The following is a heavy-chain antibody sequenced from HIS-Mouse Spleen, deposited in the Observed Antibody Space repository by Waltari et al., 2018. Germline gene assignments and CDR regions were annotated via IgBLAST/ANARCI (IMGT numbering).Heavy chain of an antibody. Sequence: QVQLVQSGAEVKKPGASVKVSCKASGYTFTSYDINWVRQATGQGLEWMGWRNPNSGKTGNAQKFQGRVTMTRNTSISTAYMELSSLRSEETAVYYCARGHDYSNYFDYWGQGTLVTVSS. V-gene: IGHV1-8*01. CDR2: RNPNSGKT. J-gene: IGHJ4*02. D-gene: IGHD4-4*01. CDR3: ARGHDYSNYFDY. CDR1: GYTFTSYD.